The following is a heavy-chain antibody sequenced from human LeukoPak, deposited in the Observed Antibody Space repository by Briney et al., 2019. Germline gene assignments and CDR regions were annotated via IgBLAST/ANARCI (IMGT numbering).Heavy chain of an antibody. CDR1: GFTLSSNY. J-gene: IGHJ5*02. Sequence: GGSLRLSCAASGFTLSSNYMSWVRQAPGKGLEWVSVIYSGGSTYYSESVKGRFTISRDNSKNTLFLQMNSLRAEDTAVYYCARERVPGGSGSYYREWFDPWGQGTLVTVSS. D-gene: IGHD3-10*01. CDR2: IYSGGST. V-gene: IGHV3-66*01. CDR3: ARERVPGGSGSYYREWFDP.